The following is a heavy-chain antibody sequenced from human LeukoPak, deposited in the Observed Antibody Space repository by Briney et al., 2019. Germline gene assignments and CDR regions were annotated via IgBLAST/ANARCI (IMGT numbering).Heavy chain of an antibody. V-gene: IGHV3-30*02. J-gene: IGHJ4*02. D-gene: IGHD1-26*01. Sequence: GGSLRLSCAASGFTCSSYGMHWVRQAPGKGLEWVAFIWYDGSNKYYADSVKGRFTISRDNSKNTVYLQMNSLRAEDTAVYYCAKYSGSLYYFDYWGQGTLVTVSS. CDR1: GFTCSSYG. CDR3: AKYSGSLYYFDY. CDR2: IWYDGSNK.